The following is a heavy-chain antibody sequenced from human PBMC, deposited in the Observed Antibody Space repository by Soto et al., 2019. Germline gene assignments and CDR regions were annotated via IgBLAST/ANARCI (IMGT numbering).Heavy chain of an antibody. Sequence: QVPLVQSGAEVKKPGASVKVSCKASGYTFTSYGISWVRQAPGQGLEWMGWISAYNGNTNYAQKLQGRVTMTTDTSTSTAYMELTSLRSDDTAVYYCARVRRNDPRGVGIEYWGRGTLVTVCS. CDR2: ISAYNGNT. CDR1: GYTFTSYG. CDR3: ARVRRNDPRGVGIEY. V-gene: IGHV1-18*01. D-gene: IGHD6-13*01. J-gene: IGHJ4*01.